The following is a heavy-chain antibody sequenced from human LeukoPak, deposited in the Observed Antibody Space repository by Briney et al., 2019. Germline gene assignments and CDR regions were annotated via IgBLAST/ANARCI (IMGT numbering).Heavy chain of an antibody. Sequence: PGGSLRLSCAASGFTSSSYWMHWVRQAPGKGLVWVSRINSDGNNIRYADSVKGRLTISRDNAKNTLYLQMNSLRAEDPAVYYCARSHYYDSSGYFYYYYGLDVWGQGTTVTVSS. D-gene: IGHD3-22*01. CDR2: INSDGNNI. J-gene: IGHJ6*02. CDR1: GFTSSSYW. CDR3: ARSHYYDSSGYFYYYYGLDV. V-gene: IGHV3-74*01.